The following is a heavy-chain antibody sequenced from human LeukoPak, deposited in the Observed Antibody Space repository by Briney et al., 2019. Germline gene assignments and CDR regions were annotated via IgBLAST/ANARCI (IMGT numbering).Heavy chain of an antibody. CDR3: ARRDLRSDAFDI. J-gene: IGHJ3*02. D-gene: IGHD5-24*01. V-gene: IGHV4-59*01. CDR2: VYYSGST. Sequence: PSETLSLTCTVSGGSISSYYWSWIRQPPGKGLEWIGYVYYSGSTNYNPSLKSRVTISVDTSKNQFSLKLSSVTAADTAVYYCARRDLRSDAFDIWGQGTVVTVSS. CDR1: GGSISSYY.